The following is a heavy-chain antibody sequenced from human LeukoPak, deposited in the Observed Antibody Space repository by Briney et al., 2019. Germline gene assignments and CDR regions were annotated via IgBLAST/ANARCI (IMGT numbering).Heavy chain of an antibody. J-gene: IGHJ4*02. Sequence: GGSLRLSCAASGFTFSTYGMSWVRQAPGKGLEWVSVIYSGGSTYYADSVKGRFSISRDRSKNTLYLQMNSLRAEDTAVYYCARDWYYNSGSPGYWGQGTLVTVSS. V-gene: IGHV3-53*01. CDR1: GFTFSTYG. D-gene: IGHD3-10*01. CDR2: IYSGGST. CDR3: ARDWYYNSGSPGY.